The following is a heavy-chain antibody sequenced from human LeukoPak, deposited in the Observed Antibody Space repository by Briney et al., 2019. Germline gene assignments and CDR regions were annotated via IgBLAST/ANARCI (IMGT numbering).Heavy chain of an antibody. D-gene: IGHD3-10*01. V-gene: IGHV3-33*06. CDR2: IWYDGSNK. CDR3: AKDRLTTVRGVLDY. Sequence: GGSLRLSCAASGFTFSSYGMHWVRQAPGKGLEWVAVIWYDGSNKYYAGSVKGRFTISRDNSKNTLYLQMNSLRAEDTAVYYCAKDRLTTVRGVLDYWGQGTLVTVSS. J-gene: IGHJ4*02. CDR1: GFTFSSYG.